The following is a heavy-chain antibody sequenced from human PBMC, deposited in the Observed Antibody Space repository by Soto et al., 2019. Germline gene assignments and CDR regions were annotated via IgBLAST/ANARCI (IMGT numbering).Heavy chain of an antibody. J-gene: IGHJ3*02. Sequence: SVKVSCKASGGTFSSYAISWVRQAPGQGLEWMGGIIPIFGTANYAQKFQGRVTITADESTSTAYMELSSLRSEDTAVYYFARSFSFVGSGYYLGDAFDIWGQGTMVTVSS. CDR3: ARSFSFVGSGYYLGDAFDI. CDR1: GGTFSSYA. CDR2: IIPIFGTA. D-gene: IGHD3-22*01. V-gene: IGHV1-69*13.